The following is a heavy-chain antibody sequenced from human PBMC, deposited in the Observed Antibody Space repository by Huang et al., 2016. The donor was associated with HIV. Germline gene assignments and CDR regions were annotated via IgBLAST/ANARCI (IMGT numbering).Heavy chain of an antibody. CDR3: AKGGSAAAVLDF. D-gene: IGHD6-13*01. Sequence: QVQLVESGGGVVQPGRSLRISCAASGFTFSSYGMPWVRQAPGNGLEWVAVISYDAKTKYYADSVKGRFSISRDNSKTTVYLQLNSLRLEDTAVYYCAKGGSAAAVLDFWGQGTLVTVSS. CDR2: ISYDAKTK. J-gene: IGHJ4*02. V-gene: IGHV3-30*18. CDR1: GFTFSSYG.